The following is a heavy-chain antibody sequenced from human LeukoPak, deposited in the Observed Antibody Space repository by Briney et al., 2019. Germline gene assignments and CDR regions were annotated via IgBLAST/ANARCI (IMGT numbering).Heavy chain of an antibody. Sequence: ASVKVSCKASGYTFTSYGISWVRQAPGQGLEWMGWISAYNGNTNYAQKLQGRVTMTTDTSTSTAYMELRSLRPDDTAVYYCAYCGGDCYPYDAFDIWGQGTMVTVSS. CDR2: ISAYNGNT. V-gene: IGHV1-18*01. CDR1: GYTFTSYG. D-gene: IGHD2-21*02. J-gene: IGHJ3*02. CDR3: AYCGGDCYPYDAFDI.